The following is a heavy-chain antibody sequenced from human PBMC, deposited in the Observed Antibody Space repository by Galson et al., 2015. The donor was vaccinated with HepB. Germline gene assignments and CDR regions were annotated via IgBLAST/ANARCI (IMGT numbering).Heavy chain of an antibody. J-gene: IGHJ6*02. CDR2: IYPGDSET. Sequence: VKKPGESLKISCKASGYSFRNYWIGWVRQMPGKGLECMGIIYPGDSETRYSPSFQGQVTLSADKSTSTAYLQWSSLKASDTAMYYCARLGHEGYHYYGMDVWGQGTTVTVSS. D-gene: IGHD2-2*01. CDR1: GYSFRNYW. V-gene: IGHV5-51*01. CDR3: ARLGHEGYHYYGMDV.